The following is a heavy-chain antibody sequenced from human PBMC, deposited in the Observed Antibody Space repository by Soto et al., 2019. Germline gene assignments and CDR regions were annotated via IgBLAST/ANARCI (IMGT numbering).Heavy chain of an antibody. CDR2: TYYRSKWYN. CDR1: GDSVSDNSAA. Sequence: SQTLSLTCVISGDSVSDNSAAWNWIRQSPSRGLEWLGRTYYRSKWYNDYAVSVKSRITINPDTSKNQFSLHLNSVTPEDSAVYYCARGGDWNSYAMDVWGQGTTVTVSS. D-gene: IGHD1-1*01. CDR3: ARGGDWNSYAMDV. J-gene: IGHJ6*02. V-gene: IGHV6-1*01.